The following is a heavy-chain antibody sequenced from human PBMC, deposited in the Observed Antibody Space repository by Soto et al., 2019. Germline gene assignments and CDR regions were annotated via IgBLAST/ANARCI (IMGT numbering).Heavy chain of an antibody. CDR3: ASGPGGPDGPGDY. Sequence: QVQLVQSGAEVKKPGASVKVSCKASGYTFTSYAMHWVRQAPGQRLEWMGWINAGNGNRKYSQKFQGRVTITRDTSASTAYRELSSLRSEDTAVYYCASGPGGPDGPGDYWGQGTLVTVSS. CDR1: GYTFTSYA. V-gene: IGHV1-3*01. CDR2: INAGNGNR. J-gene: IGHJ4*02. D-gene: IGHD2-15*01.